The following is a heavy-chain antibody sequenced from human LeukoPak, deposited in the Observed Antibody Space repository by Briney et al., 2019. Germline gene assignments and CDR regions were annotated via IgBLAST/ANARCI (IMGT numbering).Heavy chain of an antibody. Sequence: PGGSLRLSCAASGFTFSSYWMSWVRQAPGKGLEWVAIIKQDGSEKYYVDSVKGRLTISRDNAKNSQYLQMNSLRAEDTAVYYCARDEIMDCSGGSCDRSRFDYWGQGTLVTVSS. J-gene: IGHJ4*02. CDR2: IKQDGSEK. D-gene: IGHD2-15*01. CDR1: GFTFSSYW. CDR3: ARDEIMDCSGGSCDRSRFDY. V-gene: IGHV3-7*01.